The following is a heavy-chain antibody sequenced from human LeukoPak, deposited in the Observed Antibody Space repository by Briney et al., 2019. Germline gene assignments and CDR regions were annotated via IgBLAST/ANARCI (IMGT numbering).Heavy chain of an antibody. J-gene: IGHJ4*02. CDR1: GASISHYY. CDR3: ARLGSYHDF. CDR2: VHTSGGS. V-gene: IGHV4-4*09. D-gene: IGHD1-26*01. Sequence: SETLSLTCTVSGASISHYYWSWIRQTPKRGLEWMGHVHTSGGSTYCPSLKTRLTMSIDTSRSQLSLKLTSVTAADTAVYFCARLGSYHDFWGQGALVTVSS.